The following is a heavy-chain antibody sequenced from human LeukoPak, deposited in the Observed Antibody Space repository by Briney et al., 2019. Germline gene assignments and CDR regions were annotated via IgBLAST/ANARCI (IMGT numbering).Heavy chain of an antibody. J-gene: IGHJ4*02. CDR3: ARTYYYGSGSYYNKYYFDY. CDR1: GGSISSYY. Sequence: SETLSLTCTVSGGSISSYYWSWIRQPPGKGLEWIGYIYYSGSTHYNPSLKSRVTISVDTSKNQFSLKLSSVTAADTAVYYCARTYYYGSGSYYNKYYFDYWGQGTLVTVSS. D-gene: IGHD3-10*01. V-gene: IGHV4-59*08. CDR2: IYYSGST.